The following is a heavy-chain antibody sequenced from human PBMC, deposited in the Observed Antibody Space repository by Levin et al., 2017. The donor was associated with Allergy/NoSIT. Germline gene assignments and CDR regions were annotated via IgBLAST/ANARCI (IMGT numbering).Heavy chain of an antibody. Sequence: ASVKVSCKAAGYTFIGYYIHWVRQAPGQGLEWMGWINPNSGATNYAQKFQGRVTMTRDTSISTAYMELSSLRSDDTAMYYCARGDNPTAMHDYWGQGTLVTVSS. J-gene: IGHJ4*02. D-gene: IGHD1-1*01. V-gene: IGHV1-2*02. CDR2: INPNSGAT. CDR1: GYTFIGYY. CDR3: ARGDNPTAMHDY.